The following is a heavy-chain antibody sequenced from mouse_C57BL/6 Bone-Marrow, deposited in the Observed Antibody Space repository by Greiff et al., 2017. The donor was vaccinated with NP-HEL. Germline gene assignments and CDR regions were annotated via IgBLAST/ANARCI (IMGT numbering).Heavy chain of an antibody. CDR2: INPSSGYT. V-gene: IGHV1-4*01. CDR1: GYTFTSYT. Sequence: QVQLQQSGAELARPGASVKMSCKASGYTFTSYTMHWVNQRPGQGLEWIGYINPSSGYTKYNQKFKDKATLTADKSSSTAYMQLSSLTSEDSAVYYCARSITGSYWYFDVWGTGTTVTVSS. J-gene: IGHJ1*03. D-gene: IGHD4-1*01. CDR3: ARSITGSYWYFDV.